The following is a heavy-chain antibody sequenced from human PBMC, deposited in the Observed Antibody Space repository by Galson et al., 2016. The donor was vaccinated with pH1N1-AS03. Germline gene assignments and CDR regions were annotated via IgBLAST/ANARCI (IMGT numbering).Heavy chain of an antibody. Sequence: ETLSLTCTVSGDSMRIYKWSWIRQPPGKGLEWIGYVYSTGSVNYNPSFKSRVSISVDTSKNQFSLKLRSMTAADTAVYYCAREWSAFDYWGQGTLVTVSS. V-gene: IGHV4-4*08. J-gene: IGHJ4*02. CDR3: AREWSAFDY. CDR1: GDSMRIYK. D-gene: IGHD2-8*01. CDR2: VYSTGSV.